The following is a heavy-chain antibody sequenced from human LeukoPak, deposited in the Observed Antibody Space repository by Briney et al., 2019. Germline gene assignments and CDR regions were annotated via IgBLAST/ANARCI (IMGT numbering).Heavy chain of an antibody. CDR1: GFTFSSYS. Sequence: GGSLRLSCAASGFTFSSYSMNWVRQAPGKGLEWVSYISSSGCTIYYADSVKGRFTISRDNAKNSLYLQMNSLRAEDTAVYYCARDGCSSTRCYDYWGQGTLVTVSS. CDR2: ISSSGCTI. CDR3: ARDGCSSTRCYDY. V-gene: IGHV3-48*01. D-gene: IGHD2-2*01. J-gene: IGHJ4*02.